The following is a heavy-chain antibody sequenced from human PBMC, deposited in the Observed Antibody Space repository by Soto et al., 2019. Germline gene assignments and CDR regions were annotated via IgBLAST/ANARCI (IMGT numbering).Heavy chain of an antibody. D-gene: IGHD1-26*01. CDR1: GFTFSNAW. Sequence: EVQLVESGGGLGKPGGSLRLSCAASGFTFSNAWMSWVRQAPGKGLEWVGRIKSKTDGGTTDYAAPVKGRFTISRDDSKNTLYLQMNSLKTEDTAVYYCTTVGSYYSEDDAFDIWGQGTMVTVSS. V-gene: IGHV3-15*01. CDR2: IKSKTDGGTT. J-gene: IGHJ3*02. CDR3: TTVGSYYSEDDAFDI.